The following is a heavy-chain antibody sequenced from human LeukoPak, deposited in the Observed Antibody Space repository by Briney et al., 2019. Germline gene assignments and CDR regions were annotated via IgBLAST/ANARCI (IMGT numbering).Heavy chain of an antibody. CDR2: IIPIFGTA. D-gene: IGHD2-21*01. V-gene: IGHV1-69*13. J-gene: IGHJ4*02. CDR1: GGTFSSYA. Sequence: GASVKVSCKASGGTFSSYAISWVRQAPGQGLEWMGGIIPIFGTANYAQKFQGRVTITADESTSTAYMELSSLRSEDTAVYYCARVGDERTYCGGDCYSGALDYWGQGTLVTVSS. CDR3: ARVGDERTYCGGDCYSGALDY.